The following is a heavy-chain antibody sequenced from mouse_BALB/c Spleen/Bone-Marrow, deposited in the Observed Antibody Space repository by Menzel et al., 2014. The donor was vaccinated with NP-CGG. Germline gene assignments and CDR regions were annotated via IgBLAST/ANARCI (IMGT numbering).Heavy chain of an antibody. CDR2: IIPSNDVT. CDR1: GYTFTSYV. J-gene: IGHJ4*01. CDR3: ARKRGGAMDY. V-gene: IGHV1-14*01. Sequence: VQLQQSGPELVKPGASVKMSCKASGYTFTSYVMHWVKQKPGQGLEWIGYIIPSNDVTKYNGKFKGKATLTSDKSSSTAYMELSSLTSEDSAVYYCARKRGGAMDYWGPGTSVTVSS.